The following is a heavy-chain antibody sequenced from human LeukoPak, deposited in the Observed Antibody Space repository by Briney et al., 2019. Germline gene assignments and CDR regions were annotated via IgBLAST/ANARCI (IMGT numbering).Heavy chain of an antibody. J-gene: IGHJ4*02. V-gene: IGHV4-39*01. D-gene: IGHD4-11*01. CDR3: ASTDYSNYSFDY. CDR1: GGSISSSSYY. Sequence: SETLSLTCPVSGGSISSSSYYWGWIRQPPGKGLEWIGSIFYSGSTFYNPSLKSRVTISVDTSKNQFSLKLSSVTAADTAVYYCASTDYSNYSFDYWGQGTLVTVSS. CDR2: IFYSGST.